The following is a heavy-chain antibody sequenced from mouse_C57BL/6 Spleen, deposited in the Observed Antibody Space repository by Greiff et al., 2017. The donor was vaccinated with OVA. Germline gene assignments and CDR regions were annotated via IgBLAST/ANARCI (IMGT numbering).Heavy chain of an antibody. Sequence: EVKLQESGPELVKPGASVKIPCKASGYTFTDYNMDWVKQSHGKSLEWIGDINPNNGGTIYNQKFKGKATLTVDKSSSTAYMELRSLTSEDTAVYYCARSYYGSSYWYFDVWGTGTTVTVSS. CDR2: INPNNGGT. CDR3: ARSYYGSSYWYFDV. J-gene: IGHJ1*03. V-gene: IGHV1-18*01. CDR1: GYTFTDYN. D-gene: IGHD1-1*01.